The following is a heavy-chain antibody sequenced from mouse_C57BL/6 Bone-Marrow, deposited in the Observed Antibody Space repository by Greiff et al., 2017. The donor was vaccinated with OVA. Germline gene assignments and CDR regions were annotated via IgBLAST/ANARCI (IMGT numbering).Heavy chain of an antibody. J-gene: IGHJ4*01. V-gene: IGHV1-52*01. CDR2: IDPSDSET. CDR1: GYTFTSYW. D-gene: IGHD6-2*01. Sequence: QVQLQQPGAELVRPGSSVKLSCKASGYTFTSYWMHWVKQRPIQGLEWIGNIDPSDSETHYNQKFKDKATLTVDKSSSTAYMQLSSLTSEDSAVYYCARWVSYAMDYWGQGTSVTVSS. CDR3: ARWVSYAMDY.